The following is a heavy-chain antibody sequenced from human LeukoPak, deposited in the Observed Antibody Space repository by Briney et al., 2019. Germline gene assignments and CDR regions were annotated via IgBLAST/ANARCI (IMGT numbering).Heavy chain of an antibody. CDR2: IYYSGST. V-gene: IGHV4-39*01. D-gene: IGHD6-6*01. J-gene: IGHJ4*02. Sequence: SETLSLTCTVSGGSISSSSYYWGWIRQPPGKGLEWIGSIYYSGSTYYNPSLKSRVTISVDTSKNQFSLKLSSVTAADTAVYYCARHARSIAARPHFDYWGQGTLVTVSS. CDR1: GGSISSSSYY. CDR3: ARHARSIAARPHFDY.